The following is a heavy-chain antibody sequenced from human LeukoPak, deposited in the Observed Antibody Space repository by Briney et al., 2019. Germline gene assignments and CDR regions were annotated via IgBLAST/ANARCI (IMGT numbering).Heavy chain of an antibody. Sequence: PGGSLRLSCAASGFTFSSYSMHWVRQAPGKGLESVAVISYDGSNKYYADSVKGRFTISRDNSKNTLYLQMYTLRAEDTAVYHCAKSRMGAKEKSEGRFGMDVWGQGTTVTVSS. J-gene: IGHJ6*02. V-gene: IGHV3-30*18. CDR3: AKSRMGAKEKSEGRFGMDV. D-gene: IGHD1-26*01. CDR2: ISYDGSNK. CDR1: GFTFSSYS.